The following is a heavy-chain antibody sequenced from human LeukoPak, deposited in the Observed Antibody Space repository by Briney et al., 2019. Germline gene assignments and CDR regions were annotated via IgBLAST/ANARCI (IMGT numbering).Heavy chain of an antibody. CDR3: ARGWGDCTTVSCYTGGDVFDM. Sequence: QPGGSLRLSCAASGFTFSSYWMSWVRQAPGKGLEWVANIKQDGSEKYYVDSVKGRFTISRDNAKNSLFLQMNSLRAEDTAVYYCARGWGDCTTVSCYTGGDVFDMWGQGTMVTVSS. V-gene: IGHV3-7*01. D-gene: IGHD2-2*02. J-gene: IGHJ3*02. CDR2: IKQDGSEK. CDR1: GFTFSSYW.